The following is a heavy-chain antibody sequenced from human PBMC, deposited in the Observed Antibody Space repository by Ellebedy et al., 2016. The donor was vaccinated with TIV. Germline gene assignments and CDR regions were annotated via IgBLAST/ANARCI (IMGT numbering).Heavy chain of an antibody. J-gene: IGHJ2*01. V-gene: IGHV3-7*01. Sequence: GEPLKISCVTSGFTFSTFWMSWVRQAPGKGLEWVANIKEDGSEMYYVDSVKGRFTISRDNAKDSLYLHMSSLRAEDTAVYYCARSPMTSVWGTWFFDVWGRGTRVTVSS. CDR1: GFTFSTFW. D-gene: IGHD3-16*01. CDR2: IKEDGSEM. CDR3: ARSPMTSVWGTWFFDV.